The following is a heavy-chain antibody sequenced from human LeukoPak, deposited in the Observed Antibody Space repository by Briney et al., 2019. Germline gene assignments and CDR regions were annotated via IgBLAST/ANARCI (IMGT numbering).Heavy chain of an antibody. Sequence: SETLSLTCTVSGGSISSSSYYWGWIRQPPGKGLEWIGSIYYSGSTYYNPSLKSRVTISVDTSKNQFSLKLSSVTAADTAVYYCARGGDSGYDSFDYWGQGTLVTVSS. CDR1: GGSISSSSYY. J-gene: IGHJ4*02. CDR2: IYYSGST. CDR3: ARGGDSGYDSFDY. D-gene: IGHD5-12*01. V-gene: IGHV4-39*01.